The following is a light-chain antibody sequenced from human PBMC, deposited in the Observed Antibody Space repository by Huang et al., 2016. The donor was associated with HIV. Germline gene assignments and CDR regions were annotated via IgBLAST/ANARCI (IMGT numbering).Light chain of an antibody. J-gene: IGKJ4*01. CDR2: DAS. Sequence: EIVLTQSPATLSLSPGERATLSCRASQSVSTYLAWYQLKPGQAPRPLLYDASNRAAGIPDRLSGSGSGTDCTLTISSREPEDFAVYYCQQRSNWLLTFGGGTKVEIK. CDR1: QSVSTY. V-gene: IGKV3-11*01. CDR3: QQRSNWLLT.